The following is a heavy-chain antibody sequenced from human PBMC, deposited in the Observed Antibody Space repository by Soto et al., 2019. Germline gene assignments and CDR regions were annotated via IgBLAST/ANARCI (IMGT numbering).Heavy chain of an antibody. J-gene: IGHJ6*01. CDR1: GFTFSSYG. CDR3: AKDLGYFVDFYGMDV. Sequence: QVQLVESGGGVVQPGRSLRLSCAASGFTFSSYGMHWVRQAPGKGLEWVAVISYDGSNKYYADSVKGRFTISRDNSKNTLYLQMNSLRAEDTAVYYCAKDLGYFVDFYGMDVW. V-gene: IGHV3-30*18. CDR2: ISYDGSNK. D-gene: IGHD6-13*01.